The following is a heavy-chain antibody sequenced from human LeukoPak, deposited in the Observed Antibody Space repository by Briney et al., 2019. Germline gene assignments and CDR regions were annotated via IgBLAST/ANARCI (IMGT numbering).Heavy chain of an antibody. CDR1: GGSISSYY. D-gene: IGHD4-17*01. CDR3: ARDMTKSYTAYYYGMDV. Sequence: SETLSLTCTVSGGSISSYYWSWIRQPPGKGLEWIGYIYYSGSTNYNPSLKSRVTISIDTSKNQFSLKLSSVTAADTAVYYCARDMTKSYTAYYYGMDVWGQGTLVTVSS. V-gene: IGHV4-59*12. J-gene: IGHJ6*02. CDR2: IYYSGST.